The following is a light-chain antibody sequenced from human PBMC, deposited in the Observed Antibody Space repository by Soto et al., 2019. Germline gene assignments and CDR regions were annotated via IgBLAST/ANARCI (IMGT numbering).Light chain of an antibody. V-gene: IGKV3-15*01. CDR3: QQYNNWPLST. CDR2: GAS. J-gene: IGKJ2*01. Sequence: EIVMTQSPATLSVSPGERATLSCRASQSVSSNLAWYQQKPGQAPRLLIYGASTRATGIPARFSGSGSGTEFTLTISSLQSEDFAAHYCQQYNNWPLSTFGQGTKLEIK. CDR1: QSVSSN.